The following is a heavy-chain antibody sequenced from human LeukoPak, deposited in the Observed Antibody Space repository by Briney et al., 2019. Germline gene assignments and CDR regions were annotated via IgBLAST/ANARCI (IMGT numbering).Heavy chain of an antibody. Sequence: SETLSLTCTVSGGSISSYYWSWIRQPPGGGVVWIGYFYYSGTPNYHPAPKIQVTITVDTYKNQFSLKLSSGAAAGTAVYYCARGGGNSGSATDRWGQGTLVTVSS. CDR3: ARGGGNSGSATDR. CDR2: FYYSGTP. CDR1: GGSISSYY. D-gene: IGHD5-12*01. V-gene: IGHV4-59*12. J-gene: IGHJ5*02.